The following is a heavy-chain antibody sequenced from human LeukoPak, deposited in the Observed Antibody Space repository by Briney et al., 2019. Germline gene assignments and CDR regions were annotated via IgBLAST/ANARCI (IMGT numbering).Heavy chain of an antibody. CDR2: ISASGGST. J-gene: IGHJ4*02. V-gene: IGHV3-23*01. CDR1: GFTFSSYA. D-gene: IGHD5-12*01. Sequence: GGSLRLSCAASGFTFSSYAMSWVRQAPGKGLDWVSAISASGGSTSYADSVKGRFTISRDNSKNTLYLQMNSLRAVDTAVYYCASQTNGYSGYSSHYWGQGTLVTVSS. CDR3: ASQTNGYSGYSSHY.